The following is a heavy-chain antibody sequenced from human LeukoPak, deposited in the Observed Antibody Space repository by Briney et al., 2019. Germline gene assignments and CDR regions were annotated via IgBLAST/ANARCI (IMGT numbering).Heavy chain of an antibody. Sequence: PSETLSLTCTVSGGSISSYYWSWIRQPPGKELEWIGYIYYSGSTNYNPSLKSRVTISVDTSKNQFSLKLSSVTAADTAVYYCARARGYSYGLYYYYGMDVWGKGTTVTVSS. V-gene: IGHV4-59*01. D-gene: IGHD5-18*01. CDR1: GGSISSYY. CDR2: IYYSGST. CDR3: ARARGYSYGLYYYYGMDV. J-gene: IGHJ6*04.